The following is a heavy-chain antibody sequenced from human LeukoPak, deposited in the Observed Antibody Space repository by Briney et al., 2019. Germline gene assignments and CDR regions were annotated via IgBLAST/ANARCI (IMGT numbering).Heavy chain of an antibody. CDR2: IYDSGST. J-gene: IGHJ6*03. CDR3: ARLGFCSGGSCPYYLYYMDV. CDR1: GGSISSYY. D-gene: IGHD2-15*01. Sequence: SETLSLTCTVSGGSISSYYWSWIRQPPGKGLEWIAYIYDSGSTNSNPSLKSRVTISAETSKNEFSLKLSSVTAADPAVYYCARLGFCSGGSCPYYLYYMDVWGKGTTVTVSS. V-gene: IGHV4-59*08.